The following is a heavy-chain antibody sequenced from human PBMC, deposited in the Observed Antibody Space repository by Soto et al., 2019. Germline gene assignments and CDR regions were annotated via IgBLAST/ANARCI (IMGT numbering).Heavy chain of an antibody. D-gene: IGHD3-22*01. CDR3: AREPYDSSGYPRSYFDY. CDR1: GGTFSSYA. CDR2: IIPIFGTA. J-gene: IGHJ4*02. Sequence: SVKVSCKASGGTFSSYAISWVRQAPGQGLEWMGGIIPIFGTANYAQKFQGRVTITADESTSTAYMELSSLRSEETAVYYCAREPYDSSGYPRSYFDYWGQGTLVTVSS. V-gene: IGHV1-69*13.